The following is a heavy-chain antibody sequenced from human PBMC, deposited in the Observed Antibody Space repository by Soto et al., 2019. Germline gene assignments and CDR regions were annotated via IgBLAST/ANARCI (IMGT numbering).Heavy chain of an antibody. V-gene: IGHV3-7*03. CDR1: GFTFSSYW. CDR3: ARDKVVAWGSYYYAMDV. D-gene: IGHD2-15*01. J-gene: IGHJ6*02. Sequence: PGGSLRLSCAASGFTFSSYWMSWVRQAPGKGLEWVANIKQDGSEKYYVDSVKGRFTISRDNAKNSLYLQMNSLRAEDTAVYYCARDKVVAWGSYYYAMDVWRQGTTVTVSS. CDR2: IKQDGSEK.